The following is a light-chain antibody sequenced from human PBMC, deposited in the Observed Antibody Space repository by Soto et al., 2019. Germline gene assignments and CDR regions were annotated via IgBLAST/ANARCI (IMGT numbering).Light chain of an antibody. CDR1: QSVSSNY. Sequence: EIVLTQSPCTLSLSPGERATLSCRASQSVSSNYLAWYQQKPGQAPRLLIYGASGRATGIPDRFSGSGSETEFSLTISRLEPDDFAVYYCHQYGISPFGGGTKVEIK. CDR3: HQYGISP. J-gene: IGKJ4*01. CDR2: GAS. V-gene: IGKV3-20*01.